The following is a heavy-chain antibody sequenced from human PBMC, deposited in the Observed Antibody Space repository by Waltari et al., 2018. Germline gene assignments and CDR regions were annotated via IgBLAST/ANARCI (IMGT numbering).Heavy chain of an antibody. CDR1: GGPISSYY. Sequence: QVQLQESGPGLVKPSETLSLTCTVSGGPISSYYWSWIRQPPGKGLEWIGYIYYSGSTNYNPSLKSRVTISVDTSKNQFSLKLSSVTAADTAVYYCARVYSSGHLFDYWGQGTLVTVSS. J-gene: IGHJ4*02. D-gene: IGHD3-22*01. CDR3: ARVYSSGHLFDY. V-gene: IGHV4-59*01. CDR2: IYYSGST.